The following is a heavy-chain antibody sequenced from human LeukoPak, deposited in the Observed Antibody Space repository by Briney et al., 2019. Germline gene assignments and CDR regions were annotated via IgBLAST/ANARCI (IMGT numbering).Heavy chain of an antibody. CDR1: GLTVSSNY. CDR2: ISGSGGST. Sequence: GGSLRLSCAASGLTVSSNYMSWVRQAPGKGLEWVSAISGSGGSTYYADSVKGRFTISRDNSKHTLYLHRNSLGAEEAAVYYCTNGPGYSDYGDYWGQGTLVTVSS. D-gene: IGHD4-11*01. CDR3: TNGPGYSDYGDY. V-gene: IGHV3-23*01. J-gene: IGHJ4*02.